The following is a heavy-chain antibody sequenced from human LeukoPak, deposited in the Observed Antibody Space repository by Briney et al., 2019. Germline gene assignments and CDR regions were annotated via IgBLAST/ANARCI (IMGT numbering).Heavy chain of an antibody. CDR2: IYHSGGT. CDR1: GDSITNDNW. J-gene: IGHJ6*03. Sequence: SETLSLTCTVSGDSITNDNWWSWVRQPPGKGLEWIGEIYHSGGTNYNPSLKSRVTISVDKSKNQFSLNVNSLTAADTAVYYCARGVIGGSYYYYYYMDVWGKGTTVTISS. CDR3: ARGVIGGSYYYYYYMDV. D-gene: IGHD1-26*01. V-gene: IGHV4-4*02.